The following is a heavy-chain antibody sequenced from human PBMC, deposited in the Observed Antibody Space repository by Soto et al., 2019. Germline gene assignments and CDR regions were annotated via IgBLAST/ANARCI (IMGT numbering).Heavy chain of an antibody. Sequence: RLSCSASVFTFEEYAMHWVRQAPGKGLEWVSGISWNSGSIGYADSVKGRFTISRDNAKNSLYLQMNSLRAEDTALYYCAKDKRNYYYDSGDLDYWGQGTVVTVYS. CDR1: VFTFEEYA. CDR3: AKDKRNYYYDSGDLDY. V-gene: IGHV3-9*01. J-gene: IGHJ4*02. CDR2: ISWNSGSI. D-gene: IGHD3-22*01.